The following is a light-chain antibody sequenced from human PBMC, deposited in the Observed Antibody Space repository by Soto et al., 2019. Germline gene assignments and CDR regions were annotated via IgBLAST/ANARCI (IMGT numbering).Light chain of an antibody. V-gene: IGLV1-51*01. Sequence: QSVLTQPPSVSAAPGQKVTISCSGSSSNIGNNYVSWYQQLPGTAPKLLIYDNNKRPSGVSNRFSASKSADTASLTISGLQAEEEANYYCCSYTTSTTYVFGTGTKVTVL. J-gene: IGLJ1*01. CDR1: SSNIGNNY. CDR2: DNN. CDR3: CSYTTSTTYV.